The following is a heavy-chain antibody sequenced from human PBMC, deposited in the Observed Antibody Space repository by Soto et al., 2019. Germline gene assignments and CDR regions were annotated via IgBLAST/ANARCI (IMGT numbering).Heavy chain of an antibody. J-gene: IGHJ3*02. CDR2: INPNSGGT. CDR1: RYTFTGYY. D-gene: IGHD3-3*01. V-gene: IGHV1-2*04. CDR3: AICMRGGNYDFWSGYYTGAFDI. Sequence: ASVKVSCKASRYTFTGYYMHWVRQAPGQGLEWMGWINPNSGGTNYAQKFQGWVTMTRDTSISTAYMELSRLRSDDTAVYYCAICMRGGNYDFWSGYYTGAFDIWGQGTMVTVSS.